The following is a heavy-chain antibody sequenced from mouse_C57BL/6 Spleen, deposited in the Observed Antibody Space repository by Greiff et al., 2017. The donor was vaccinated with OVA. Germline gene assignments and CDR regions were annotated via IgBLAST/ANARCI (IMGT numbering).Heavy chain of an antibody. CDR1: GYTFTSYW. J-gene: IGHJ2*01. D-gene: IGHD1-1*01. Sequence: VQLQQSGAELVKPGASVKLSCKASGYTFTSYWMHWVKQRPGQGLEWIGMIHPNSGSTNYNEKFKSKATLTVDKSSSTAYMQLSSLTSEDSAVYYCASHYGLYYFDYWGQGTTLTVSS. CDR3: ASHYGLYYFDY. CDR2: IHPNSGST. V-gene: IGHV1-64*01.